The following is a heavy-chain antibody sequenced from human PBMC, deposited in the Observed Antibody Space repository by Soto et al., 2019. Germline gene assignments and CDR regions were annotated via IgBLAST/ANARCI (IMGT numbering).Heavy chain of an antibody. J-gene: IGHJ6*02. V-gene: IGHV1-2*04. Sequence: ASVKVSCKASGYTFTGYYMRWVRQAPGQGLEWMGWINPNSGGTNYAQKFQGWVTMTRDTSISTAYMELSRLRSDDTAVYYCARGAIQYYYYGMDVWGQGTAVTVSS. CDR2: INPNSGGT. CDR3: ARGAIQYYYYGMDV. CDR1: GYTFTGYY.